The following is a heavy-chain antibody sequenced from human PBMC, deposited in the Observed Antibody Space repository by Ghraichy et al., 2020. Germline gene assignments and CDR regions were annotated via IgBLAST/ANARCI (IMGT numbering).Heavy chain of an antibody. Sequence: GGSLRLSCAASGFTFSDYYMSWIRQAPGKGLEWVSYISSSSSYTNYADSVKGRFTISRDNAKNSLYLQMNSLRAEDTAVYYCASHTSVVPSRGYYFDYWGQGTLVTVSS. CDR3: ASHTSVVPSRGYYFDY. V-gene: IGHV3-11*06. J-gene: IGHJ4*02. D-gene: IGHD2-2*01. CDR1: GFTFSDYY. CDR2: ISSSSSYT.